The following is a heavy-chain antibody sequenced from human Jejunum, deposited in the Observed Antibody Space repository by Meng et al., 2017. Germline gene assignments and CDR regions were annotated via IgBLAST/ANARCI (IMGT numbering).Heavy chain of an antibody. D-gene: IGHD3-10*01. CDR3: ARFNYGSESIFDY. Sequence: QGQLQESGPGLAQPSQPLSLTCTVSGVSIRSDAKWWSWIRQHPGKDLEWIGHIYHSGTAYYNPSLESRVTLSVDPSRNQFSLKLDSVTAADTAVYFCARFNYGSESIFDYWGQGTLVTVSS. V-gene: IGHV4-31*03. J-gene: IGHJ4*02. CDR1: GVSIRSDAKW. CDR2: IYHSGTA.